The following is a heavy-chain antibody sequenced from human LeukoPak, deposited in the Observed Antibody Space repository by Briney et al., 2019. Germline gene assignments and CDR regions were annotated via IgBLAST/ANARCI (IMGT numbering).Heavy chain of an antibody. CDR3: ARGGVFGVVIAPYYYYMDV. J-gene: IGHJ6*03. CDR1: GGTFSSYA. CDR2: IIPIFGTA. D-gene: IGHD3-3*01. Sequence: ASVKDSCKASGGTFSSYAISWVRQAPGQGLEWMGGIIPIFGTANYAQKFQGRVTITTDESTSTAYMELSSLRSEDTAVYYCARGGVFGVVIAPYYYYMDVWGKGTTVTVSS. V-gene: IGHV1-69*05.